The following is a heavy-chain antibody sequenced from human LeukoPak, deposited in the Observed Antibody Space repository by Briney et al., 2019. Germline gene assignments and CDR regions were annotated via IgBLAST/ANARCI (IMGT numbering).Heavy chain of an antibody. CDR3: AKDSNSGYDYFDY. CDR1: GFTFDDYA. CDR2: ISWDSGSI. D-gene: IGHD5-12*01. J-gene: IGHJ4*02. V-gene: IGHV3-9*01. Sequence: PGRSLRLSCAASGFTFDDYAMHWVRQAPGKGLEWVSGISWDSGSIGYADSVKGRFTISRDNAKNSLYLQMNSLRAEDTALYYCAKDSNSGYDYFDYWGQGTLVTVSS.